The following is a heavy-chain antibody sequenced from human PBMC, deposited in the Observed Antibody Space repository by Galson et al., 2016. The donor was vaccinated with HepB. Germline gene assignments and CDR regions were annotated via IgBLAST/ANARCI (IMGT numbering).Heavy chain of an antibody. J-gene: IGHJ4*02. CDR2: FRSGGDK. CDR3: AGGRVRNY. D-gene: IGHD3-10*01. V-gene: IGHV3-53*01. Sequence: SLRLSCAASGFIVSDNDMTWVRQAPGKGLEWVAIFRSGGDKSYAESVKGRFIISRGNSKNTIYLQMNSLRAEDTAIYYCAGGRVRNYWGQGTLVTVSS. CDR1: GFIVSDND.